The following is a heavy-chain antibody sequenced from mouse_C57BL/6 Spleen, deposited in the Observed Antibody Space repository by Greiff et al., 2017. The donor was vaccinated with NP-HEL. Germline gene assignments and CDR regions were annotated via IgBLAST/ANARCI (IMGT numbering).Heavy chain of an antibody. J-gene: IGHJ2*01. CDR2: IDPSDSET. Sequence: QVQLQQPGAELVRPGSSVKLSCKASGYTFTSYWMHRVKQRPIQGLEWIGNIDPSDSETHYNQKFKDKATLTVDKSSSTAYMQLSSLTSEDSAVYYCARFDYGSSYDYFDYWGQGTTLTVSS. CDR1: GYTFTSYW. CDR3: ARFDYGSSYDYFDY. V-gene: IGHV1-52*01. D-gene: IGHD1-1*01.